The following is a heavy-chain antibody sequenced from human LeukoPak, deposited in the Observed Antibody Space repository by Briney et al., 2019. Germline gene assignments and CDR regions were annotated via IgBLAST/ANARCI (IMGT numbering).Heavy chain of an antibody. Sequence: GGSLRLSCAASGFTFSSYGMHWVRPAPGKGLEWVAYIRYDGSNKYYTDSVKGRFTISRDNTTNTLYLQMNRLRAEDTAVYYCARDLGEYYYDSSGFDYWGQGTLVTVSS. J-gene: IGHJ4*02. D-gene: IGHD3-22*01. CDR1: GFTFSSYG. V-gene: IGHV3-30*02. CDR2: IRYDGSNK. CDR3: ARDLGEYYYDSSGFDY.